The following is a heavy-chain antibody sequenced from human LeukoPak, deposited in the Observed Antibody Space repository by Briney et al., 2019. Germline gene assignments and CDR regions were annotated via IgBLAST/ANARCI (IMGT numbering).Heavy chain of an antibody. Sequence: GGSLRLSCAASGFTFSSYSRNWVRQAPGKGLEWVSYISSGSSTIYYADSVKGRFTISRDNAKNSLYLQMNSLRAEDTAVYYCARDSMVRGGLDYWGQGTLVTVSS. CDR1: GFTFSSYS. CDR3: ARDSMVRGGLDY. CDR2: ISSGSSTI. D-gene: IGHD3-10*01. V-gene: IGHV3-48*01. J-gene: IGHJ4*02.